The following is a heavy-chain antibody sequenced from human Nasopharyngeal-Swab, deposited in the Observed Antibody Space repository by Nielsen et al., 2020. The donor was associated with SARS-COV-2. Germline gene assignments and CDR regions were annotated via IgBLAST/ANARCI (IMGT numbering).Heavy chain of an antibody. J-gene: IGHJ6*02. CDR1: GGTFSSYA. Sequence: ASVKVSCKASGGTFSSYAISWVRQAPGQGLEWMGWISAYNGNTNYAQKLQGRVTMTTDTSTSTAYMELRSLRSDDTAVYYCARWNYDFWSGYASYYYYYGMDVWGQGTTVTVSS. CDR3: ARWNYDFWSGYASYYYYYGMDV. V-gene: IGHV1-18*01. CDR2: ISAYNGNT. D-gene: IGHD3-3*01.